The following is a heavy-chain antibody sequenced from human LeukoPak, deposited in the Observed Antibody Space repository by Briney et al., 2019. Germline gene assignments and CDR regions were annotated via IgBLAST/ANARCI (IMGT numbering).Heavy chain of an antibody. CDR2: ISYDGSNK. V-gene: IGHV3-30-3*01. CDR1: GFTFSSYA. D-gene: IGHD2-2*01. Sequence: GGSLGLSCAASGFTFSSYAMHWVRQAPGKGLEWVAVISYDGSNKYYADSVKGRFTISRDTSKNTLYLQMNSLRAEDTAVYYCASRLVIVVVPAAVDYWGQGTLVTVSS. CDR3: ASRLVIVVVPAAVDY. J-gene: IGHJ4*02.